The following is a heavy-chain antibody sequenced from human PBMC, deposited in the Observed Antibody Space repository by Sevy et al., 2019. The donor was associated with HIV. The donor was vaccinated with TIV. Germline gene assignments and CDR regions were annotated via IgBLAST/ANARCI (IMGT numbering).Heavy chain of an antibody. Sequence: GGSLRLSCAASGFTFSSYAMHWVRQAPGKGLEWVAVISYDGSNKYYADSVKGRFTISRDNSKNTLYLQMNSLRAEDTAVYYCARFSGGSKGTAFDYWGQGTLVTASS. CDR3: ARFSGGSKGTAFDY. D-gene: IGHD2-15*01. CDR1: GFTFSSYA. CDR2: ISYDGSNK. J-gene: IGHJ4*02. V-gene: IGHV3-30-3*01.